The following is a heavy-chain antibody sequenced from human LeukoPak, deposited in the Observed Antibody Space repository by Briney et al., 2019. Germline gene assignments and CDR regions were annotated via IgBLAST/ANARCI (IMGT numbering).Heavy chain of an antibody. J-gene: IGHJ4*02. V-gene: IGHV1-2*02. CDR3: ARGHVVWAYQYGSGSYYIGY. Sequence: ASVKVSCKASGYTFTGYYMHWVRQAPGQGLEWMGWINPNSGGTNYAHKFQGRVTMTRDTSISTAYMELTRLRSDDTAVYYCARGHVVWAYQYGSGSYYIGYWGQGTLVTVSS. D-gene: IGHD3-10*01. CDR1: GYTFTGYY. CDR2: INPNSGGT.